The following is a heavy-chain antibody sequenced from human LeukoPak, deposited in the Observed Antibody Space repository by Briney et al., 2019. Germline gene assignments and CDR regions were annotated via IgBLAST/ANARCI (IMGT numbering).Heavy chain of an antibody. CDR1: GGSLSGYY. V-gene: IGHV4-34*01. D-gene: IGHD3-10*01. CDR3: ARRTAARGWFDP. Sequence: PSETLSLTCAVYGGSLSGYYWTWIRQPPGKGLEWIGDINYSGSTNYNPSLNSRVTLSVDTSKLRLSLKLSSVTAADTAVYYCARRTAARGWFDPWGQGTLVTVSS. J-gene: IGHJ5*02. CDR2: INYSGST.